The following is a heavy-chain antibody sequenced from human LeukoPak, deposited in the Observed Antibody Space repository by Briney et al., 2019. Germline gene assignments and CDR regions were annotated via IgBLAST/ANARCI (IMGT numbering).Heavy chain of an antibody. D-gene: IGHD2-2*01. CDR3: ARGRGTTSSNFDY. J-gene: IGHJ4*02. CDR2: INPNNGGT. Sequence: ASVKVSCKASGYTFTGYYMHWVRQAPGKGLEWVGWINPNNGGTNYAQKFQGRVTMTRDTSISTAYMELSRLTSDDTAVYYCARGRGTTSSNFDYWGQGTLVTVSS. V-gene: IGHV1-2*02. CDR1: GYTFTGYY.